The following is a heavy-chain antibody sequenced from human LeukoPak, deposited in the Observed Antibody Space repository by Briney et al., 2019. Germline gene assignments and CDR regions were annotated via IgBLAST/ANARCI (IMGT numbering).Heavy chain of an antibody. J-gene: IGHJ3*02. CDR1: GFTFSSYS. Sequence: GGSVRLSCAASGFTFSSYSMNWVRQAPGKGLEWVSSISSSSSYIYYADSVKGRFTISRDNAKNSLYLQMNSLRAEDTAVYYCARAPWYYYDSRQHDAFDIWGQGTMVTVSS. D-gene: IGHD3-22*01. CDR2: ISSSSSYI. V-gene: IGHV3-21*01. CDR3: ARAPWYYYDSRQHDAFDI.